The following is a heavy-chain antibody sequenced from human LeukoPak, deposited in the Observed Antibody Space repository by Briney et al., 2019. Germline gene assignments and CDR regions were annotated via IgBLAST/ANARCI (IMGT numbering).Heavy chain of an antibody. V-gene: IGHV1-18*01. J-gene: IGHJ4*02. CDR2: ISAYNGNT. Sequence: ASVKVSCKASGYTFTSYGISWVRQAPGQGLEWMGWISAYNGNTNYAQKLQGRVTMTTDTSTSTAYMELRSLRSDDTAVYYCARDVRIRYSSSWYGVSDYWGQGTLVTVSS. D-gene: IGHD6-13*01. CDR1: GYTFTSYG. CDR3: ARDVRIRYSSSWYGVSDY.